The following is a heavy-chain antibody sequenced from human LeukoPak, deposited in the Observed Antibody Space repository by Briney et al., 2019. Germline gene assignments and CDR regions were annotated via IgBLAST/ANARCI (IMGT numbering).Heavy chain of an antibody. Sequence: PGGSLRLSCAASGFTFSGSAMHWVRQASGKGLEWVGRIRSKANSYATAYAASVKGRFTISRDDSKNTAYLQMNSLKTEDTAAYYCTRPGDGVSGWSGWFDPWGQGTLVTVSS. CDR1: GFTFSGSA. D-gene: IGHD6-19*01. V-gene: IGHV3-73*01. J-gene: IGHJ5*02. CDR3: TRPGDGVSGWSGWFDP. CDR2: IRSKANSYAT.